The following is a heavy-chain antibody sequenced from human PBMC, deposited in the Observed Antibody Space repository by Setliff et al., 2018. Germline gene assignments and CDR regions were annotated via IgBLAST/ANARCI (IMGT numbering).Heavy chain of an antibody. CDR2: FRPSGKT. Sequence: SETLSLTCAVSGSAISSGHYWGWIRQRPGQGLEWIGSFRPSGKTYDNPSLKSRVTISVDTSKKHFSLKLTSVTAADTGVYYCVRDAGDGYGVDAYAGGGFDIWGQGTVVTVSS. V-gene: IGHV4-38-2*02. CDR3: VRDAGDGYGVDAYAGGGFDI. D-gene: IGHD4-17*01. CDR1: GSAISSGHY. J-gene: IGHJ3*02.